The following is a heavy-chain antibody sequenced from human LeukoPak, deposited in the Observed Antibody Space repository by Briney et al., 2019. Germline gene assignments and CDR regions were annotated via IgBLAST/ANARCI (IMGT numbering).Heavy chain of an antibody. CDR3: ARDLRGTYGMDV. D-gene: IGHD3/OR15-3a*01. CDR1: GFTLSSNR. J-gene: IGHJ6*02. CDR2: ISSSSTTI. Sequence: GGSLRLSCAASGFTLSSNRMNWVRQAPGKGLEWVSYISSSSTTIHYADSVKGRFSISRDNAKNSLYLQMNSPRAEDTAVYYCARDLRGTYGMDVWGQGTTVTVSS. V-gene: IGHV3-48*01.